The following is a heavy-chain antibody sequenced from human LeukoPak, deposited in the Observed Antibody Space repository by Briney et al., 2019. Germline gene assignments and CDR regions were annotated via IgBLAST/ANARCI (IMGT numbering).Heavy chain of an antibody. V-gene: IGHV3-30*03. CDR3: ARDRVFADGYSRFDL. CDR2: ISYDGSNK. Sequence: GGSLRLSCAASGFTFSSYGMHWVRQAPGKGLEWVAVISYDGSNKYYADSVKGRFTISRDNAKNSLYLQMNSLRAEDTAVYYCARDRVFADGYSRFDLWGRGTLVTVSS. J-gene: IGHJ2*01. D-gene: IGHD5-24*01. CDR1: GFTFSSYG.